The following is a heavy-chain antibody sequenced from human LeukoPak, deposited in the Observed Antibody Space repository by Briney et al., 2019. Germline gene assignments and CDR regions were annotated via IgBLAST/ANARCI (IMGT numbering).Heavy chain of an antibody. CDR2: IKSKTSGGTT. D-gene: IGHD5-18*01. Sequence: GGSLRLSCAASRFTFSNAWMSWVRQAPGKGLEWVGRIKSKTSGGTTDYAAPVKGRFAISREDSKNTLYLQMNGLKTEDAAVYYCATEGYTYGYHSFDIWGQGTMVTVSS. V-gene: IGHV3-15*01. J-gene: IGHJ3*02. CDR1: RFTFSNAW. CDR3: ATEGYTYGYHSFDI.